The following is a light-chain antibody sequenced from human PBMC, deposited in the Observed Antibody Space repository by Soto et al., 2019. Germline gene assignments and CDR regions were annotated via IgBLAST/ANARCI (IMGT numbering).Light chain of an antibody. CDR3: QQYGVSPQS. CDR2: GAT. J-gene: IGKJ3*01. V-gene: IGKV3-20*01. Sequence: EIVLTPSPGTLSLSPGERVTLSCRASQSISGSYLAWYQQKRGQAPRLLVYGATTRATGIPDRFSGSGSGSDFTLIISRLEPEDFAVYFCQQYGVSPQSFGPGTKVDIK. CDR1: QSISGSY.